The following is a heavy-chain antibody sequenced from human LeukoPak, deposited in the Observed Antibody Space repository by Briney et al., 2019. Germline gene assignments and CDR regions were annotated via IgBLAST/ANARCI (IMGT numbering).Heavy chain of an antibody. J-gene: IGHJ4*02. CDR3: ARVSGYSGYDSTPSH. CDR2: IIPIFGTA. D-gene: IGHD5-12*01. CDR1: GYTFTSYY. Sequence: GASVKVSCKASGYTFTSYYMHWVRQAPGQGLEWMGGIIPIFGTANYAQKFQGRVTITTDESTSTAYMQLSSLRSEDTAVYYCARVSGYSGYDSTPSHWGQGTLVTVSS. V-gene: IGHV1-69*05.